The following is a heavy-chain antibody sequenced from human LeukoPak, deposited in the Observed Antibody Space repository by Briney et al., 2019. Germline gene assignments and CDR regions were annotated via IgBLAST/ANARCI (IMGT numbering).Heavy chain of an antibody. CDR3: ARPSYSSSSIYYFDY. V-gene: IGHV4-34*01. CDR1: GGSFSGYY. D-gene: IGHD6-13*01. Sequence: SETLSLTSAVYGGSFSGYYWSWIRQPPGKGLEWIGEINHSGSTNYNPSLKSRVTISVDTSKNQFSLKLSSVTAADTAVYYCARPSYSSSSIYYFDYWGQGTLVTVSS. J-gene: IGHJ4*02. CDR2: INHSGST.